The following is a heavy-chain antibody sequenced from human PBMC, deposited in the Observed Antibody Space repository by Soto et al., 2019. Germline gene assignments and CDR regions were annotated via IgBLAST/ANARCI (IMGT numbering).Heavy chain of an antibody. D-gene: IGHD1-7*01. V-gene: IGHV3-7*01. Sequence: EGQLVESGGNLVQPGGSLRLSCAASGFTFSNYYMSWVRQAPGKGLEWGADIKQDGSEKYYVDSVKGRFTISRDNTKNSLYLEMNSPRADDTAVYYCPREAPVTGTAGEDGMDVWGQGTTVTVSS. CDR3: PREAPVTGTAGEDGMDV. CDR1: GFTFSNYY. CDR2: IKQDGSEK. J-gene: IGHJ6*02.